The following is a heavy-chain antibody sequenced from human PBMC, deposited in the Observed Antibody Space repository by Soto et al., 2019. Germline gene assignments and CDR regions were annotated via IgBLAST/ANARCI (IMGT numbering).Heavy chain of an antibody. CDR3: ARAGQQLDDAFDI. Sequence: SETLSLTCTVSGGSISSYYWSWIRQPPGKGLEWIGYIYYSGSTNYNPSLKSRVTISVDTSKNQFSLELSSVTAADTAVYYCARAGQQLDDAFDIWGQGTMVTVSS. CDR1: GGSISSYY. CDR2: IYYSGST. J-gene: IGHJ3*02. D-gene: IGHD6-13*01. V-gene: IGHV4-59*01.